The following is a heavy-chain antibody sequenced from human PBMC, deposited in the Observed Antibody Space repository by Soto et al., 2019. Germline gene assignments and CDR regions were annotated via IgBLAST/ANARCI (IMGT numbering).Heavy chain of an antibody. Sequence: AAPVKVSCKASGYTLTGYYMHWVRQAPGQGLEWMGWINPNSGGTNYAQKFQGRVTMTRDTSISTAYMELSRLRSDDTAVYYCARDFQGNGKSTYGMDVCGQGTTVTVSS. CDR2: INPNSGGT. V-gene: IGHV1-2*02. J-gene: IGHJ6*02. CDR1: GYTLTGYY. CDR3: ARDFQGNGKSTYGMDV.